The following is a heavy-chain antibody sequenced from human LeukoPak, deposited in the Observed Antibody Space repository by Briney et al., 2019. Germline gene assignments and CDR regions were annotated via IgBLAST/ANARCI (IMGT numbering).Heavy chain of an antibody. Sequence: SQTLSLTCTVSGGSLSSGSYYWGWLRQPAGRGLEWVGRIYTSGSTNYNTSLKSRVTISVDTSKNQFSLNLSSVTAADTAVYYCARDPGYGSGSYGVYYYYGMDVWGQGTTVTVSS. V-gene: IGHV4-61*02. J-gene: IGHJ6*02. D-gene: IGHD3-10*01. CDR1: GGSLSSGSYY. CDR2: IYTSGST. CDR3: ARDPGYGSGSYGVYYYYGMDV.